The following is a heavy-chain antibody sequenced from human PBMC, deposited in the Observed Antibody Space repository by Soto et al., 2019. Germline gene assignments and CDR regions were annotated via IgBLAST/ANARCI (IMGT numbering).Heavy chain of an antibody. CDR1: GGSISSYY. CDR2: IYYSGST. V-gene: IGHV4-59*08. CDR3: ARLGVTAGTSFDY. D-gene: IGHD6-13*01. J-gene: IGHJ4*02. Sequence: PSETLSLTCTVSGGSISSYYWSWIRQPPGKGLEWIGYIYYSGSTYYNPSLKSRVTISVDTSKNQFSLKLSSVTAADTAVYYCARLGVTAGTSFDYWGQGTLVTVSS.